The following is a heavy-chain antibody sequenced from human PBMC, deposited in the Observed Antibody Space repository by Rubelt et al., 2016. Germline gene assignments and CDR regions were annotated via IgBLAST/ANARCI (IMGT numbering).Heavy chain of an antibody. Sequence: QVQLVESGGGVVQPGGSLRLSCAASGFTFSRYGMHWVRQAPGKGLEWVAFIRYDGSNKYYADSVKGRFTISRDNSKNTLYLQMNSLRPEDTAVYYCAKGGNVVVTARLYYFDYWGQGTLVTVSS. V-gene: IGHV3-30*02. CDR3: AKGGNVVVTARLYYFDY. D-gene: IGHD2-21*02. CDR2: IRYDGSNK. J-gene: IGHJ4*02. CDR1: GFTFSRYG.